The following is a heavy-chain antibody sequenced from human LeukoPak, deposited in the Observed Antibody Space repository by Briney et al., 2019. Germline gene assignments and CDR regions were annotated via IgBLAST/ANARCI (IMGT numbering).Heavy chain of an antibody. CDR3: ARGTKTGYTGYDWNY. Sequence: PSETLSLTCSVSGGSISSYYWSWIRQPPGKGLEWIGYIYYSGSTSYNPSLKSRVTISVDTSSNQFSLMLSSVTAADTAVYYCARGTKTGYTGYDWNYWGEGSLVTVSS. CDR2: IYYSGST. J-gene: IGHJ4*02. CDR1: GGSISSYY. V-gene: IGHV4-59*01. D-gene: IGHD5-12*01.